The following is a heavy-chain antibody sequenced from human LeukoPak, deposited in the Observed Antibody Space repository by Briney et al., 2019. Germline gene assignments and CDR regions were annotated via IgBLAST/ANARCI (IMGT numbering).Heavy chain of an antibody. D-gene: IGHD4-17*01. CDR2: IIPIFGTA. J-gene: IGHJ6*03. CDR3: ARGDGDYGGIAYYYYYMDV. CDR1: GGTFSSYA. Sequence: SVKISCKASGGTFSSYAISWVRQAPGQGLEWMGGIIPIFGTANYAQKFQGRVTITADKSTSTAYMELSSLRSEDTAVYYCARGDGDYGGIAYYYYYMDVWGKGATVTVSS. V-gene: IGHV1-69*06.